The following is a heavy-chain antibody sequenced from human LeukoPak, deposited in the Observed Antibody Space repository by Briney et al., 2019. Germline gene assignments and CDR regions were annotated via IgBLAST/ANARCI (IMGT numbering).Heavy chain of an antibody. CDR2: IYYSGST. CDR1: GGSISSYY. D-gene: IGHD2-2*01. Sequence: SETLSLTCTVSGGSISSYYWSWIRQPPGKGLEWIGYIYYSGSTNYNPSLESRVTISVDTSKNQFSLKLSSVTAADTAVYYCARDTPDRYCSSTSCLRGFDPWGQGTLVTVSS. J-gene: IGHJ5*02. V-gene: IGHV4-59*01. CDR3: ARDTPDRYCSSTSCLRGFDP.